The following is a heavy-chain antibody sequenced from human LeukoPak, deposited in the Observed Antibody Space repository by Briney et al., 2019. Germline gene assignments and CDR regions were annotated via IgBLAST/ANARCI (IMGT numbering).Heavy chain of an antibody. CDR3: ARDGSFYYAGSPHVLDY. CDR2: ISRSSSYI. V-gene: IGHV3-21*06. J-gene: IGHJ4*02. CDR1: GFTFSEYT. Sequence: GGSRGLSCIASGFTFSEYTMDWVRQAPGKGLEWVASISRSSSYIYYADTVKGRFTILRDNAKNSLYLQLSSLTAEDTAIYYCARDGSFYYAGSPHVLDYWGQGTLVTVSS. D-gene: IGHD3-10*01.